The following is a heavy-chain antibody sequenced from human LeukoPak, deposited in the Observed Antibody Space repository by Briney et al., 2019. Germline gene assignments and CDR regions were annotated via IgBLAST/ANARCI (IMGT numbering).Heavy chain of an antibody. D-gene: IGHD2-15*01. V-gene: IGHV3-15*01. CDR2: IKSKSDGGTI. CDR1: GFTFSGDW. Sequence: WGSLRLSCVGSGFTFSGDWMSWVRQAPGKGLEWVGRIKSKSDGGTIDYAAPVKGRFTISRDDSRNTLYLQMNSLKTEDTAVYYCTTRRQDGWWGQGTLVTVS. J-gene: IGHJ4*02. CDR3: TTRRQDGW.